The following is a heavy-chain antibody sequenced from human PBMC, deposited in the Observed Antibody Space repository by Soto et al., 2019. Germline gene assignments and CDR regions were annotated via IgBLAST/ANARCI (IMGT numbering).Heavy chain of an antibody. V-gene: IGHV1-18*01. J-gene: IGHJ4*02. CDR3: VRDIQFWEVAAPYYFDH. CDR1: GYIFSNYG. D-gene: IGHD3-3*01. CDR2: VGASNDNT. Sequence: GASVKVSCKASGYIFSNYGMSWVLQAPGQGLEWMGWVGASNDNTNYAQNFQGRVTMTTDTSTNTAYMELRSLRSDDTALYYCVRDIQFWEVAAPYYFDHWGQGTLVTVSS.